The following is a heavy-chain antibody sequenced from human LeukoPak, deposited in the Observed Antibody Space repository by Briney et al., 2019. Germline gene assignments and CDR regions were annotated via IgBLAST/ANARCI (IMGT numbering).Heavy chain of an antibody. CDR2: ISSSSAL. Sequence: GGSLRLSCAASGFSFSTYGFNWVRQAPGKGLEWVSYISSSSALYYTDSVKGRFTISRDNTKNSLYLQMNSLRAEDTAVYYCARDWSAHYFDYWGQGILVTISS. V-gene: IGHV3-48*04. J-gene: IGHJ4*02. CDR1: GFSFSTYG. CDR3: ARDWSAHYFDY.